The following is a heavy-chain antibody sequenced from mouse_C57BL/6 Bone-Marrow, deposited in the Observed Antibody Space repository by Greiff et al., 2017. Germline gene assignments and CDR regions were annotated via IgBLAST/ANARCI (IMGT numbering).Heavy chain of an antibody. Sequence: QVQLKESGPGILQPSQTLSLTCSFSGFSLSTFGMGVGWIRQPSGKGLEWLAHIWWDDDKYYNQALKSPLTISKDTSKNQVYLKLTNVDTADTATYYCARNYDYDDAMDYWGQGTSLTVSS. V-gene: IGHV8-8*01. D-gene: IGHD2-4*01. CDR1: GFSLSTFGMG. CDR3: ARNYDYDDAMDY. CDR2: IWWDDDK. J-gene: IGHJ4*01.